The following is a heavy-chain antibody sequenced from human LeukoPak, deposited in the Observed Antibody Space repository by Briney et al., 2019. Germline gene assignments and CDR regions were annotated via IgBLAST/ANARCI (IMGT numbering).Heavy chain of an antibody. D-gene: IGHD4-17*01. Sequence: PSETLSLTCTVSGGSISSGGYYWSWVRPHPGKGLEWVGCIYYSGSTYYNPSLKSRVTISVDTSKNQFSLKLSSVTAADTAVYYCARESDYGDAFDIWGQGTMVTVSS. V-gene: IGHV4-31*03. CDR2: IYYSGST. CDR1: GGSISSGGYY. J-gene: IGHJ3*02. CDR3: ARESDYGDAFDI.